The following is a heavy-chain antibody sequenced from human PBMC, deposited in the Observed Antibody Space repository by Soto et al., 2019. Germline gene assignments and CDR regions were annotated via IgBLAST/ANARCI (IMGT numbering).Heavy chain of an antibody. CDR2: IWYDGSNK. CDR1: GFTFSSYG. CDR3: ARDQPDIFGVVIPMDV. D-gene: IGHD3-3*01. V-gene: IGHV3-33*01. Sequence: GGSLRLSCAASGFTFSSYGMHWVRQAPGKGLEWVAVIWYDGSNKYYADSVKVRFTISRDNSKNTLYLQMNSLRAEDTAVYYCARDQPDIFGVVIPMDVWGKGTTVTVSS. J-gene: IGHJ6*03.